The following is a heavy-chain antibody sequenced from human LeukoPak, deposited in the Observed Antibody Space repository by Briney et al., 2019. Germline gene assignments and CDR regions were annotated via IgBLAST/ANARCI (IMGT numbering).Heavy chain of an antibody. CDR1: GFTVSSNY. D-gene: IGHD1-26*01. CDR3: ARGGDIVGSTRSAFDI. J-gene: IGHJ3*02. Sequence: PGGSLRLSCAASGFTVSSNYMSWVRQAPGKGLERVSVIASGGTTYYADSVKGRFTISRDNSKNTLYLQMDGVRAEDTAVYYCARGGDIVGSTRSAFDIWGQGTMVTVSS. CDR2: IASGGTT. V-gene: IGHV3-53*01.